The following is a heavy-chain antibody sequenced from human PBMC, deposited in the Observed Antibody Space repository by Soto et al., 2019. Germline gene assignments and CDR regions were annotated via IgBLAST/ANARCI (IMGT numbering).Heavy chain of an antibody. Sequence: EVQLLESGGGLVQPGGSLRLSCAASGFTFSSYAMSWVRQAPGKGLEWVSVISGSGGRIYYADSVKGRFTISRDNSKNTLYLQMNSLRDEDTAIYYCAKERRLERGDIDYWGQGTLVTVSS. CDR2: ISGSGGRI. CDR3: AKERRLERGDIDY. J-gene: IGHJ4*02. CDR1: GFTFSSYA. V-gene: IGHV3-23*01. D-gene: IGHD1-1*01.